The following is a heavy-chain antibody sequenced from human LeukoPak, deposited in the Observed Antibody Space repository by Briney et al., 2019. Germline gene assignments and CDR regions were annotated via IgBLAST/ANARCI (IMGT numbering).Heavy chain of an antibody. J-gene: IGHJ3*02. Sequence: PGGSLRLSCAASGFTFSSYGMHWVRQAPGKGLEWVAFIRYDGSNKYYADSVKGRFTISRDNSKNTLYLQMNSLRAEDTAVYYCAKDGQHYGDYRGRAFDIWGQGTMVTVSS. CDR1: GFTFSSYG. D-gene: IGHD4-17*01. V-gene: IGHV3-30*02. CDR2: IRYDGSNK. CDR3: AKDGQHYGDYRGRAFDI.